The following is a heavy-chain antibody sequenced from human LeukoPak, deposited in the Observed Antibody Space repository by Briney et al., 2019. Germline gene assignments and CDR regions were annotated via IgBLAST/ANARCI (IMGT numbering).Heavy chain of an antibody. CDR3: AKSSDGSTSFDQ. CDR1: GFTFSSYG. J-gene: IGHJ4*02. CDR2: ISYDGSNK. Sequence: GGSLRLSCAASGFTFSSYGMHWVRQAPGKGLEWVAVISYDGSNKYYADSVKGRFTISRDNSKNTLYLQMNSLRAEDTAVYYCAKSSDGSTSFDQWGQGTLVTVSS. D-gene: IGHD2-2*01. V-gene: IGHV3-30*18.